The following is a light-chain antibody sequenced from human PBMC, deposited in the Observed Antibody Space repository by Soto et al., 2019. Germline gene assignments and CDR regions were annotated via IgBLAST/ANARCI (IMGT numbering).Light chain of an antibody. CDR1: SSNIGNNY. V-gene: IGLV1-51*01. J-gene: IGLJ2*01. CDR2: DNN. Sequence: QSVLTQPPSVSAAPGQKVTISCSGSSSNIGNNYVSWYQQLPGTAPKLLIFDNNKRPSGIPDRISGSKSGTSATLGITGLQTGDEADYYCGTWDSSLSGVVFGGGTKLTVL. CDR3: GTWDSSLSGVV.